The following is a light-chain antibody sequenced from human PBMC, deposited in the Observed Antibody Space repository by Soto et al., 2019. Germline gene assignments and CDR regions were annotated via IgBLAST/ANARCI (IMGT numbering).Light chain of an antibody. CDR3: QQYNNWPPMA. CDR2: GAS. V-gene: IGKV3-15*01. Sequence: EIVMTQSPATLSVSPGERATLSCRASQSVSSNLAWYQQKPGQAPRLLIYGASTRATGIPARFSGSGSGTEFTLTISSLQSEDFAVYYCQQYNNWPPMAFGQVTNVEIK. CDR1: QSVSSN. J-gene: IGKJ1*01.